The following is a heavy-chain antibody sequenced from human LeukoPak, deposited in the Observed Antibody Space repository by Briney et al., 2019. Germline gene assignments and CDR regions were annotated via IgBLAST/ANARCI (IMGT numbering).Heavy chain of an antibody. J-gene: IGHJ5*02. Sequence: GGSLRLSCAASGFTFSSYSMNWVRQAPGKGLEWVSYISSSSSTIYYADSVKGRFTISRDNAKNSLYLQMNSLRAEDTAVYYCARGPGVLWFGELPSPSNWFDPWGQGTLVTVSS. V-gene: IGHV3-48*01. D-gene: IGHD3-10*01. CDR3: ARGPGVLWFGELPSPSNWFDP. CDR1: GFTFSSYS. CDR2: ISSSSSTI.